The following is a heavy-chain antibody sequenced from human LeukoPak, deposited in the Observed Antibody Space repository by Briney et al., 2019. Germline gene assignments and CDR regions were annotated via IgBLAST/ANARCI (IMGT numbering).Heavy chain of an antibody. Sequence: GGSLRLSCVASGFTFSSYYMNWVRQAPGKGLEWVSSISGGGTYVNYADSVKGRFIISRDNAKNSLYLQMNSLRADDTALYYCARVATNSSRDYWGQGTLVTVSS. CDR1: GFTFSSYY. CDR2: ISGGGTYV. V-gene: IGHV3-21*01. D-gene: IGHD6-13*01. J-gene: IGHJ4*02. CDR3: ARVATNSSRDY.